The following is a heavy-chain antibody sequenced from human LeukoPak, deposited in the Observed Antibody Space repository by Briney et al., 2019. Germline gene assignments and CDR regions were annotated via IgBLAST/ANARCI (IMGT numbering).Heavy chain of an antibody. CDR1: GFTFSSYW. Sequence: GGSLRLSCAASGFTFSSYWMNWVRQAPGKGLEGVANIKRDGSEKYYGDCVKGRFNISRANAKNSLYLQMNSLRAEDTAVYYCAREQYSRASAFDICGQGTMVTVSS. J-gene: IGHJ3*02. CDR2: IKRDGSEK. D-gene: IGHD6-19*01. V-gene: IGHV3-7*01. CDR3: AREQYSRASAFDI.